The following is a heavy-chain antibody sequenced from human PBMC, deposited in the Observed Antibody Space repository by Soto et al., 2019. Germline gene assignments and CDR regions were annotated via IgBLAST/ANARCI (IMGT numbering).Heavy chain of an antibody. D-gene: IGHD3-16*02. V-gene: IGHV3-48*01. CDR3: ARDYDYIWGSYRYTDY. CDR2: ISSSSSTI. CDR1: GFTFSSYS. J-gene: IGHJ4*02. Sequence: GGSLRLSCAASGFTFSSYSMNWVRQAPGKGLEWVSYISSSSSTIYYADSVKGRFTISRDNAKNSLYLQMNSLRAEDTAVYYCARDYDYIWGSYRYTDYWGQGTLVTVSS.